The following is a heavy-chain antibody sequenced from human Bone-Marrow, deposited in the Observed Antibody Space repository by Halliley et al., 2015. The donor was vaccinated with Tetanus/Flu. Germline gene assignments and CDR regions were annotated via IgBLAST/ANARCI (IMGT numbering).Heavy chain of an antibody. J-gene: IGHJ4*02. CDR2: TYYRSKWYN. V-gene: IGHV6-1*01. D-gene: IGHD1-1*01. CDR3: ARGFRNAFDY. Sequence: GLEWLGTTYYRSKWYNDYGVSVKSRITINPDTPKNQFSLQLNSVTPEDTAVYYCARGFRNAFDYWGQGTLVIVSS.